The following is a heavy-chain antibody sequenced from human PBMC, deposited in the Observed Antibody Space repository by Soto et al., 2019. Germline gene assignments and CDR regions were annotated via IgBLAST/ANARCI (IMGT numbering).Heavy chain of an antibody. CDR2: ISYDGRNE. V-gene: IGHV3-30*04. D-gene: IGHD2-8*01. CDR3: ARDGCPNGVCFHDY. Sequence: QVKLVESGGGVVQPGRSLRLSCAASGFSFSSYAMHWVRQAPGKGLVWLSFISYDGRNEYYADSVKGRFTVSRDSSENPLYLQINTLKPEYTAVFYCARDGCPNGVCFHDYWGQGTLVTVSP. CDR1: GFSFSSYA. J-gene: IGHJ4*02.